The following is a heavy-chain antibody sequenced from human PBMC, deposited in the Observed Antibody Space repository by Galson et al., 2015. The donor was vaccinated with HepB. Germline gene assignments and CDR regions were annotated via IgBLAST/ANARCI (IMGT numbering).Heavy chain of an antibody. J-gene: IGHJ4*02. CDR3: ARVEGGDSSGWYGRIFDY. D-gene: IGHD6-19*01. CDR1: GYTFTGYY. V-gene: IGHV1-2*02. Sequence: SVKVSCKASGYTFTGYYMHWVRQAPGQGFEWMGWINPNSGGTNYAQKFQGRVTMTRDTSISTAYMELSRLRSDDTAVYYCARVEGGDSSGWYGRIFDYWGQGTLVTVSS. CDR2: INPNSGGT.